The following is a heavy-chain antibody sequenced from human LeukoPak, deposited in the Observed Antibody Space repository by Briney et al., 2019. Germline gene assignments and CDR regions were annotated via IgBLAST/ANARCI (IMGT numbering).Heavy chain of an antibody. CDR2: IYYSGST. CDR1: GGSISSYY. CDR3: ARRACSSTSCYSAYYYYMDV. D-gene: IGHD2-2*02. V-gene: IGHV4-59*01. J-gene: IGHJ6*03. Sequence: PSETLSLTCTVSGGSISSYYWSWIRQPPGKGLEWIGYIYYSGSTNYNPSLKSRVTISVDTSKNQFSLKLSSVTAADTAVYYCARRACSSTSCYSAYYYYMDVWGKGTTVTVSS.